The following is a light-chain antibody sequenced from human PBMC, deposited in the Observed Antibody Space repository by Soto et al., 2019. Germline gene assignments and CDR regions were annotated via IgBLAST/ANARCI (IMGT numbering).Light chain of an antibody. Sequence: QSALTQPPSASESPGQSVTISCTGTSSDVGGYNYVSWYQQHPGKAPKLMIYEVSKRPSGVPDRFSGSKSGNTASLTVFGLQAEDEADYYCSSYAGSNNLVFGGGTQLTVL. CDR3: SSYAGSNNLV. CDR2: EVS. J-gene: IGLJ2*01. CDR1: SSDVGGYNY. V-gene: IGLV2-8*01.